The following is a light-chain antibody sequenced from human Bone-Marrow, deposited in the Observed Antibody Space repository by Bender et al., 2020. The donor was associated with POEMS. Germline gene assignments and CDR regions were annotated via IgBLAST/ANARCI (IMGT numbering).Light chain of an antibody. Sequence: QSALTQPASVSGSPGQSITISCTGTSSDIGGSDYVSWYQQYPGKAPKLMIYEGSERPSGVSTRFSGSKSGNTASLTISGLQSDDEADYFCCSYAGSSTWVFGGGTTLTVL. CDR3: CSYAGSSTWV. CDR1: SSDIGGSDY. J-gene: IGLJ3*02. CDR2: EGS. V-gene: IGLV2-23*01.